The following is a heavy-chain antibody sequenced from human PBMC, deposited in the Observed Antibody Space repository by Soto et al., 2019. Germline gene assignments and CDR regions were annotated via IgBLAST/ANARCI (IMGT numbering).Heavy chain of an antibody. J-gene: IGHJ4*02. V-gene: IGHV3-23*01. CDR1: GFTFSTYA. D-gene: IGHD6-19*01. CDR3: ARGRCSGWYVGLNGHFDY. Sequence: GGSLRLSCVVSGFTFSTYAMTWVRQAPGKGLEWVSVISNSGGSTYYADSVKGRFTISRDNSKNTLYLQINSLRAEDTAVYYCARGRCSGWYVGLNGHFDYWGQGTLVTVSS. CDR2: ISNSGGST.